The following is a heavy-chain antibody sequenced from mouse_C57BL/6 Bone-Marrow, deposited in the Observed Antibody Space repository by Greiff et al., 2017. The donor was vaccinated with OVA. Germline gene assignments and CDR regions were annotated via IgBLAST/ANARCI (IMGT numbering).Heavy chain of an antibody. CDR1: GFTFSDYG. Sequence: EVHLVESGGGLVKPGGSLKLSCAASGFTFSDYGMHWVRQAPEKGLEWVAYISSGSSTIYYADTVEGRFTISRDNAKNTLFLQMTSLRSEDTAMYYCARPEGTWFAYWGQGTLVTVSA. J-gene: IGHJ3*01. CDR3: ARPEGTWFAY. CDR2: ISSGSSTI. V-gene: IGHV5-17*01.